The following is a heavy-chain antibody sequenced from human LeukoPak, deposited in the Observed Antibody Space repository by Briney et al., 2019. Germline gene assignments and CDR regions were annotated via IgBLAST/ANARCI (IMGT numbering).Heavy chain of an antibody. Sequence: PGGSLRLSCAASGFIFSNYGIHWVRQAPGKGLEWVAFIRYDASDKYYADSVKGRFTISRDNSKNTLYLQMNSLRAEDTAVYYCAKKTIVGATVDAFDIWGQGTMVIVSS. J-gene: IGHJ3*02. V-gene: IGHV3-30*02. CDR1: GFIFSNYG. D-gene: IGHD1-26*01. CDR2: IRYDASDK. CDR3: AKKTIVGATVDAFDI.